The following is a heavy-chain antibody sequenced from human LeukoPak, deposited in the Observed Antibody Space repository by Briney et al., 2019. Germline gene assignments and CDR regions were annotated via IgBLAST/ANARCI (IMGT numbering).Heavy chain of an antibody. D-gene: IGHD6-13*01. CDR3: ASPMGAAAGPSNWFDP. CDR1: GGSISSSSYY. CDR2: IYYSGST. Sequence: PSETLSLTCTVSGGSISSSSYYWGWIRQPPGKGLEWIGSIYYSGSTYYNPSLKSRVTISVDTSKNQFSLKLSSVTAADTAVYYCASPMGAAAGPSNWFDPWGQGILVTVSS. V-gene: IGHV4-39*01. J-gene: IGHJ5*02.